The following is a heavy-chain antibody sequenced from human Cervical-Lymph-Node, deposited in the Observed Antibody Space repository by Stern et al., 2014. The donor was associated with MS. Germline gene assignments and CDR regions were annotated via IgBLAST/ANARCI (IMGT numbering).Heavy chain of an antibody. CDR3: ARSFPHYDILAGNRDINFDS. CDR1: GDSITSSSYY. D-gene: IGHD3-9*01. V-gene: IGHV4-39*01. CDR2: IYYSGSA. J-gene: IGHJ4*02. Sequence: QLQLQESGPGLVQPSETLSLTCTVSGDSITSSSYYWGWIRQPPGKGLEWIGTIYYSGSAYYTPSLKRRATMSVDTSKNQFSLTLSSVTAADTAVYYCARSFPHYDILAGNRDINFDSWGQGTLVTVSS.